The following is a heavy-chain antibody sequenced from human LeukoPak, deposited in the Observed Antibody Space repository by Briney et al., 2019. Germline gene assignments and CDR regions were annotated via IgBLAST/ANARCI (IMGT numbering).Heavy chain of an antibody. CDR3: ARDINYDILTGYDY. CDR1: GFTFSSYW. Sequence: GGSLRLSCAASGFTFSSYWMSWVRQAPGKGLEWVANIKQDGSEKYYVDSVKGRFTISRDNAKNSLYLQMNSLRAEDTAVYYCARDINYDILTGYDYWGQGTLVTVSS. D-gene: IGHD3-9*01. J-gene: IGHJ4*02. V-gene: IGHV3-7*01. CDR2: IKQDGSEK.